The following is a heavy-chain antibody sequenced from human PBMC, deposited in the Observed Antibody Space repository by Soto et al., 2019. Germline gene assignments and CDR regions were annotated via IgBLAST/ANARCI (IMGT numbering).Heavy chain of an antibody. CDR3: ARDSGYTSSWYLLDY. CDR1: GFTFSTYW. Sequence: GGSLRLSCAASGFTFSTYWMSWVRQSPGKGLEWVANINQDGSEKYSVDSVRGLFTISRDNAQNSLYLQMNSLRADDTAVYYCARDSGYTSSWYLLDYWGQGTLVTVSS. CDR2: INQDGSEK. D-gene: IGHD6-13*01. V-gene: IGHV3-7*01. J-gene: IGHJ4*02.